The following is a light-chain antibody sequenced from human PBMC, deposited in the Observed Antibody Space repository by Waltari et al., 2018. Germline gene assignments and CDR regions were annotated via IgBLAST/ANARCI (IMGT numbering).Light chain of an antibody. CDR3: VVSGYSPLFT. CDR1: QSVAASY. J-gene: IGKJ3*01. CDR2: GAS. Sequence: EVVLTQSPGTLALSPGDRATLSCRASQSVAASYLDWYQHRAVQPPRLLIYGASTRAAGIPDRFSGSGSDADFTLTISRLEAEDFAVYFCVVSGYSPLFTFGPGTKVDIK. V-gene: IGKV3-20*01.